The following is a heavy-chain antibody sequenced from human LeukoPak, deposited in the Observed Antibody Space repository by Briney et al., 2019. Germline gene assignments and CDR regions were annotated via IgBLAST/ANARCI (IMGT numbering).Heavy chain of an antibody. V-gene: IGHV5-51*01. J-gene: IGHJ4*02. D-gene: IGHD2-15*01. CDR2: TYPGGSDT. CDR3: ARQYSSGGFRHLHY. Sequence: NPGESLKISCRCSGYSFINYYIGWVRQMPGKGLEWIGVTYPGGSDTSYNPSFKGQVIFSADKSTTTVYLQWSRLQASDTAVYYCARQYSSGGFRHLHYWGQGTLITVSS. CDR1: GYSFINYY.